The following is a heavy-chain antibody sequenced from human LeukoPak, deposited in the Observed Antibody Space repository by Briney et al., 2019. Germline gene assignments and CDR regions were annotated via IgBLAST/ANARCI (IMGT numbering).Heavy chain of an antibody. D-gene: IGHD6-19*01. J-gene: IGHJ4*02. CDR1: GFTFDDYA. CDR3: AKDIMRTYSSGHSDY. Sequence: PGRSLRLSCAASGFTFDDYAMHRVRQAPGKGLEWVSGISWNSGSIGYADSVKGRFTISRDNAKNSLYLQMNSLRAEDTALYYCAKDIMRTYSSGHSDYWGQGTLVTVSS. V-gene: IGHV3-9*01. CDR2: ISWNSGSI.